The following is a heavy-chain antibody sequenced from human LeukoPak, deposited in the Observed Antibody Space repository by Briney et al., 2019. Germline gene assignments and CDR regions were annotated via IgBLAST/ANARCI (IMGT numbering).Heavy chain of an antibody. Sequence: SETLSLTCGVYGGSFSGYFWSWICQPPGKGLEWIGEINHSGSTDYIPSLKSRVTISVDTSRNQFSLKLSSVTAADTAVYYCARDLYSSRTNDAFVIWGQGTMVTVSS. D-gene: IGHD6-13*01. J-gene: IGHJ3*02. CDR1: GGSFSGYF. CDR2: INHSGST. V-gene: IGHV4-34*01. CDR3: ARDLYSSRTNDAFVI.